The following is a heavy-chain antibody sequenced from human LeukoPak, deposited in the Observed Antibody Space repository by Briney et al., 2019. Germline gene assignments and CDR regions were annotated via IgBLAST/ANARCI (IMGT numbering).Heavy chain of an antibody. CDR2: IYHSGST. CDR3: ARVDYDYVWGSYRYDY. Sequence: SGTLSLTCAVSGGSISSSNWWSWVRQPPGKGLEWIGEIYHSGSTNYNPSLKSRVTISVDKSKNQFSLKLSSVTAADTAVYYCARVDYDYVWGSYRYDYWGQGTLVTVSS. J-gene: IGHJ4*02. CDR1: GGSISSSNW. V-gene: IGHV4-4*02. D-gene: IGHD3-16*02.